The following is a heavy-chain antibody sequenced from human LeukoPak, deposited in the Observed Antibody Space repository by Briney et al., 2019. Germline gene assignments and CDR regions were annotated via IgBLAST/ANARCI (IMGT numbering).Heavy chain of an antibody. J-gene: IGHJ4*02. CDR3: TRDGMGDFDY. Sequence: GGSVRLSCTSSGFTFGDYAMSWFRQPPGKGLEWVGFIRSKTYGGTTEYAASVKGRFTISRDDSKSIAYLQMNSLNTEDTAVYYCTRDGMGDFDYWGQGTLVTVSS. D-gene: IGHD1-26*01. CDR1: GFTFGDYA. CDR2: IRSKTYGGTT. V-gene: IGHV3-49*03.